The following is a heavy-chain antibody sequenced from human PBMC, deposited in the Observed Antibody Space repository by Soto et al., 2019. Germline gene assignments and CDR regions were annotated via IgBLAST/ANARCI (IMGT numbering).Heavy chain of an antibody. CDR3: VTLTMTTVTTDLDY. V-gene: IGHV3-23*01. Sequence: EVQLLESGGGLVQPGGSLRLSCAASGFTFSSYAMSWVRQAPGKGLEWVSAISGSGGSTYYADSVKGRFTISRDNSKNTLYLQMNSLRAEDTAVYYCVTLTMTTVTTDLDYWGQGTLVTVSS. CDR1: GFTFSSYA. J-gene: IGHJ4*02. D-gene: IGHD4-17*01. CDR2: ISGSGGST.